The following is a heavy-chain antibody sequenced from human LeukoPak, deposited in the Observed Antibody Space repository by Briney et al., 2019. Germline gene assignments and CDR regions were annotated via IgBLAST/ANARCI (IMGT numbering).Heavy chain of an antibody. CDR1: GGSISSSSYY. CDR2: IYYSGST. V-gene: IGHV4-39*01. Sequence: SETLSLTCTVSGGSISSSSYYWGWIRQPPGKGLEWIGSIYYSGSTYYNPSLKSRVTISVDTSKNQFSLKLSSVTAADTAVYYCARLWQWLVLGFGWFDPWGQGTLVTVSS. J-gene: IGHJ5*02. CDR3: ARLWQWLVLGFGWFDP. D-gene: IGHD6-19*01.